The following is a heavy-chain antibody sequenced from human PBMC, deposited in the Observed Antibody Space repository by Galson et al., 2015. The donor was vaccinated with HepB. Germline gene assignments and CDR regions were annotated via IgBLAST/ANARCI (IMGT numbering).Heavy chain of an antibody. J-gene: IGHJ6*02. Sequence: SLRLSCAASGFTFSSYGMRWVRQAPGKGLEWVAVIWYDGSNKYYADSVKGRFTISRDNSKNTLYLQMNSLRAEDTAVYYCARGLYDFWSGYPTHYGMDVWGQGTTVTVSS. CDR2: IWYDGSNK. V-gene: IGHV3-33*01. CDR3: ARGLYDFWSGYPTHYGMDV. CDR1: GFTFSSYG. D-gene: IGHD3-3*01.